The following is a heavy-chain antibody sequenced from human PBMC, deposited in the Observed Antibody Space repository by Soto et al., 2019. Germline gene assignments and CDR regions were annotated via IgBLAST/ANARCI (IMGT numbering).Heavy chain of an antibody. CDR1: GFTFSDHY. J-gene: IGHJ4*02. V-gene: IGHV3-72*01. CDR3: TRVRLGSSRSSDY. D-gene: IGHD6-19*01. CDR2: IKNKANSYTT. Sequence: EVQLVESGGGLVQPEGSLRLSCAASGFTFSDHYMDWVRQAPGKGLEWVGRIKNKANSYTTEYAATVKGRFIILRDDSMNPVILQINRLKTEDTCVYYSTRVRLGSSRSSDYWGQSILVTISS.